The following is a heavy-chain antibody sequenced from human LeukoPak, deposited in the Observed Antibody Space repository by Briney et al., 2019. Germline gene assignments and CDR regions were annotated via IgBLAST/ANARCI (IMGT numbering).Heavy chain of an antibody. Sequence: SETLSLTCTVSGGSISSYYWSWLRQPPGKGLEWIGYIYYSGSTNYNPSLKSRVTISVDTSKNQFSLKLSSVTAADTAVYYCASHKNYYDSSGYYSPFDYWGQGTLVTVSS. CDR3: ASHKNYYDSSGYYSPFDY. CDR1: GGSISSYY. CDR2: IYYSGST. J-gene: IGHJ4*02. D-gene: IGHD3-22*01. V-gene: IGHV4-59*01.